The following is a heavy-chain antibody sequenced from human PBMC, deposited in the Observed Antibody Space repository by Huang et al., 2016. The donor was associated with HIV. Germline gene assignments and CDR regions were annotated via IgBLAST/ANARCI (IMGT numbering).Heavy chain of an antibody. J-gene: IGHJ6*03. CDR3: ARDLWLRDLYYYYYMDV. CDR2: ISYDGSNK. D-gene: IGHD5-12*01. Sequence: QVQLVESGGGVVQPGRSLRLSCAASRFTFSKEAMKWVRQAPGKGLEWGEVISYDGSNKYYADSGKGRFTISRDNSKNTLYLQMNSLRAEDTAVYYCARDLWLRDLYYYYYMDVWGKGTTVTVSS. V-gene: IGHV3-30-3*01. CDR1: RFTFSKEA.